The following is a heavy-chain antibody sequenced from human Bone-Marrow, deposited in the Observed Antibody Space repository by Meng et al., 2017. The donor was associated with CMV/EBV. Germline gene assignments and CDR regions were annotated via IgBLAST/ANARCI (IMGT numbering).Heavy chain of an antibody. CDR2: IIPIFGTT. J-gene: IGHJ5*02. D-gene: IGHD2-21*01. Sequence: SVKVSCKASGGTFSSYGISWVRQAPGQGLEWMGGIIPIFGTTNYAQKFQGRVTITTDESTSTAYMELSSLRPEDTAVYYCARCEGCGGDCYSVAFDPWGQGTLVTVSS. V-gene: IGHV1-69*05. CDR1: GGTFSSYG. CDR3: ARCEGCGGDCYSVAFDP.